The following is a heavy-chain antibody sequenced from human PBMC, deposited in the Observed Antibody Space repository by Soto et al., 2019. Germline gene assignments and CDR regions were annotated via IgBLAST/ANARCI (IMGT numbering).Heavy chain of an antibody. Sequence: GESLKISCKGSGYSFTSYWIGWVRQMPGKGLEWMGIIYPGDSDTRYSPSFQGQVTISADKSISTAYLQWSSLKASDTAMYYCARRGYCSGGSCYGSFYYYGMDVWGQGTTVTVSS. CDR2: IYPGDSDT. CDR1: GYSFTSYW. D-gene: IGHD2-15*01. V-gene: IGHV5-51*01. CDR3: ARRGYCSGGSCYGSFYYYGMDV. J-gene: IGHJ6*02.